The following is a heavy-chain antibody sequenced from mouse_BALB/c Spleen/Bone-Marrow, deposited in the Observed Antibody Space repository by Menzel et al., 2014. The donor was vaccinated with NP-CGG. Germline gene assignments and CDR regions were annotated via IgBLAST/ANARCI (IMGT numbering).Heavy chain of an antibody. Sequence: EVQGVEFGGGLVRPGGSLRLSCTPSVFTFTTYFMTWVRKPPTKGLEWLGFLINKVNGYTTEYTSSVKGRFTITRDNSQDIFYQQMNTLRAEGSAIYYYARDYNCYFGFWGQGTSLTVSS. CDR3: ARDYNCYFGF. V-gene: IGHV7-3*02. J-gene: IGHJ2*02. CDR1: VFTFTTYF. D-gene: IGHD4-1*02. CDR2: LINKVNGYTT.